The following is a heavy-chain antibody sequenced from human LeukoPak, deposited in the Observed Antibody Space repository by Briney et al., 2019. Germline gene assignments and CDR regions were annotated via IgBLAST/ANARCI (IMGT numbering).Heavy chain of an antibody. Sequence: GGSLRLSCAASGFTFSSYAMSWVRQAPGKGLEWVSAISYSGGSTYYADSVKGRFTISRDNSKNTLYLQMNSLRAEDTAVYYCARRAGAYSHPYDYWGQGTLVTVSS. CDR3: ARRAGAYSHPYDY. D-gene: IGHD4/OR15-4a*01. CDR2: ISYSGGST. CDR1: GFTFSSYA. J-gene: IGHJ4*02. V-gene: IGHV3-23*01.